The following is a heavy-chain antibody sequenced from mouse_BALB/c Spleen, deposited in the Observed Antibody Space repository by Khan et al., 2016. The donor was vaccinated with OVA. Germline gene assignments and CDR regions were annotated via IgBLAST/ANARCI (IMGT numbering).Heavy chain of an antibody. J-gene: IGHJ3*01. CDR1: GYTFTSYW. Sequence: QVQLQQPGAELVRPGASVKLSCKASGYTFTSYWMNWVKQRPGHGLVWIGRINLSDSDTHYNQKFQDKATLTVDKSSSKAYMLLRSLTSAATAVLYCARREKYGYYPTRFAYWGQGTLVTVSA. D-gene: IGHD2-3*01. CDR2: INLSDSDT. V-gene: IGHV1-61*01. CDR3: ARREKYGYYPTRFAY.